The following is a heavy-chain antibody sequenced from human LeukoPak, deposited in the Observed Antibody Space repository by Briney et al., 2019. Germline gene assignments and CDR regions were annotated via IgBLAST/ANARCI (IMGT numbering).Heavy chain of an antibody. CDR2: IRYDGSNK. Sequence: PGGSLRLSCAASGFTFSSYGMHWVRQAPGKGLEWVAFIRYDGSNKYYADSVKGRFTISRDNSKNTLYLQMNSLRAEDTAVYYCAKDGKYCSGGSCYFDCWGQGTLVTVSS. J-gene: IGHJ4*02. CDR1: GFTFSSYG. CDR3: AKDGKYCSGGSCYFDC. V-gene: IGHV3-30*02. D-gene: IGHD2-15*01.